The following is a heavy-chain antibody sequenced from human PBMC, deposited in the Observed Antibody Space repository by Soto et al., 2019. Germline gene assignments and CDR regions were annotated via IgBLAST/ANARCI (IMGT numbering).Heavy chain of an antibody. CDR3: AKDLKTTVTANYYYGMDV. CDR2: ISYDGSNK. J-gene: IGHJ6*02. CDR1: GFTFSSYG. V-gene: IGHV3-30*18. Sequence: QVQLVESGGGVVQPGRSLRLSCAASGFTFSSYGMHWVRQAPGKGLEWVAVISYDGSNKYYADSVKGRFTISRDNSKNTLYLQMNSLRAEDTAVYYCAKDLKTTVTANYYYGMDVWGQGTTVTVSS. D-gene: IGHD4-17*01.